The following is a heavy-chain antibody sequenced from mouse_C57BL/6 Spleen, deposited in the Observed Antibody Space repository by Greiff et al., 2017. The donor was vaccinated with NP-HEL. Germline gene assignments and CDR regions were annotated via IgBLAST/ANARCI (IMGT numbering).Heavy chain of an antibody. V-gene: IGHV1-5*01. J-gene: IGHJ3*01. CDR1: GYTFTSYW. D-gene: IGHD1-1*01. CDR3: TRETITTVVEGFAY. Sequence: EVQLQQSGTVLARPGASVKMSCKTSGYTFTSYWMHWVKQRPGQGLEWIGAIYPGNSDTSYNQKFKGKAKLTAVTSASTAYMELSSLTNEDSAVYYCTRETITTVVEGFAYWGQGTLVTVSA. CDR2: IYPGNSDT.